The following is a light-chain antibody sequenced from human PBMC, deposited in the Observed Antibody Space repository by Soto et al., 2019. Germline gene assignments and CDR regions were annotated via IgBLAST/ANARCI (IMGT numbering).Light chain of an antibody. CDR1: RSVARN. V-gene: IGKV3-15*01. CDR2: DAS. J-gene: IGKJ5*01. CDR3: QQYNNWLIT. Sequence: EVLMTQSPATLSASAGDRATITCRASRSVARNLAWYQHKPGKVPRLLLYDASTRASGIPARFSGSGSGTEFTLTISSLQPEDFAVYYCQQYNNWLITFGQGTRLEI.